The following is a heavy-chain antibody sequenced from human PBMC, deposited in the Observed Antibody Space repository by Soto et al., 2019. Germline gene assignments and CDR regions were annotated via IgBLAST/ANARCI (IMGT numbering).Heavy chain of an antibody. CDR3: AREVATTGYYYYGMDV. CDR2: IIPIFGTA. V-gene: IGHV1-69*13. D-gene: IGHD5-12*01. CDR1: GGTFSSYA. Sequence: VASVKVSCKASGGTFSSYAISWVRQAPGQGLEWMGGIIPIFGTANYAQKFQGRVTITADESTSTAYMELSSLRSEDTAVYYCAREVATTGYYYYGMDVWGQGTTVTVSS. J-gene: IGHJ6*02.